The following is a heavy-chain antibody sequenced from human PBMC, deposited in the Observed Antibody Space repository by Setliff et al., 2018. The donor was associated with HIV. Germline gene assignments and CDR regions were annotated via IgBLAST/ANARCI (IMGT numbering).Heavy chain of an antibody. D-gene: IGHD6-6*01. J-gene: IGHJ1*01. CDR3: ARDPAPSSSASYFQH. CDR1: GGSISSGGYY. V-gene: IGHV4-31*03. Sequence: PSETLSLTCTVSGGSISSGGYYWSWIRQHPGKGLEWIGYIYYTGSTYFNPSLKSRVTLSIDTSKNQFSLKLSSVTAADTAVYYCARDPAPSSSASYFQHWGQGTPVTVSS. CDR2: IYYTGST.